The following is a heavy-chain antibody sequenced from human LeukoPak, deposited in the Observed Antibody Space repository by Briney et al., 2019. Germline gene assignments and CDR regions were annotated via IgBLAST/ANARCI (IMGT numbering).Heavy chain of an antibody. Sequence: GGSLRLSXAASGFTFSSYSMNWVRQAPGKGLEWVSGINWNGGSTGYADSVKGRFTISRDNAKNSLYLQMNSLRAEDTALYYCARDLRDIVVVPAAIGYYYYYYMDVWGKGTTVTVSS. D-gene: IGHD2-2*01. CDR2: INWNGGST. CDR3: ARDLRDIVVVPAAIGYYYYYYMDV. V-gene: IGHV3-20*04. J-gene: IGHJ6*03. CDR1: GFTFSSYS.